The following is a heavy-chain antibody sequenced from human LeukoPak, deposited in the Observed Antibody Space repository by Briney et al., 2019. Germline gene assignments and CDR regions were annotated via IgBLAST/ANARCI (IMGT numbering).Heavy chain of an antibody. Sequence: KPSETLSLTCTVSGYSISSGYYWGWIRQPPGKGLEWIGSIYRSGSTYYNPSLKSRVTISVDTSKNQFSLKLSSVTAADTAVYYCARDRTTYYYDSSGYYYFDYWGQGTLVTVSS. V-gene: IGHV4-38-2*02. CDR1: GYSISSGYY. D-gene: IGHD3-22*01. CDR2: IYRSGST. J-gene: IGHJ4*02. CDR3: ARDRTTYYYDSSGYYYFDY.